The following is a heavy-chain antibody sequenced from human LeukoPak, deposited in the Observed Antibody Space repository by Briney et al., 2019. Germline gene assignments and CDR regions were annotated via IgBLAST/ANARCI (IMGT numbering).Heavy chain of an antibody. Sequence: SETLSLTCTVSGGSISNYYWTWIRQSPGKGLEWIGYISYSGSTNYNPSLKSRVTISSDPSKNQFSLRLSSMTAADTAVYYCARGPSRDWAPYAVDIWGLGTTVIVSS. CDR1: GGSISNYY. D-gene: IGHD3-9*01. V-gene: IGHV4-59*08. CDR3: ARGPSRDWAPYAVDI. J-gene: IGHJ6*02. CDR2: ISYSGST.